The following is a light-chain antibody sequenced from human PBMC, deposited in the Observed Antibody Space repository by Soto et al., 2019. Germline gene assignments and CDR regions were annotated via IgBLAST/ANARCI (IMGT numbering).Light chain of an antibody. CDR3: QQADSLPLT. J-gene: IGKJ4*01. CDR1: QDISNW. Sequence: DIQMTQSPSSVSASVGDRLTITCRANQDISNWLAWYQQRPGKAPTLLISAAISLHSGVPSRFSGSGYGTYFTLTINSLQPEDVATYYCQQADSLPLTFGGGTKVEIK. CDR2: AAI. V-gene: IGKV1-12*01.